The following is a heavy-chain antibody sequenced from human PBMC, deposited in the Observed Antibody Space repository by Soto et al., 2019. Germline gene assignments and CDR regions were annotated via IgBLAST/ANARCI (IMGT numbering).Heavy chain of an antibody. Sequence: AASVKVSCKASGYTFTHYYIHWVRQAPGQGLEWMGIINPNGGITTYAQKFRAGFTMTRDTSTSTVYLELSSLRSEDSAIYYCAHSPPTTDSPLLDYWGQGTLVTVSS. CDR2: INPNGGIT. D-gene: IGHD1-7*01. J-gene: IGHJ4*02. V-gene: IGHV1-46*01. CDR1: GYTFTHYY. CDR3: AHSPPTTDSPLLDY.